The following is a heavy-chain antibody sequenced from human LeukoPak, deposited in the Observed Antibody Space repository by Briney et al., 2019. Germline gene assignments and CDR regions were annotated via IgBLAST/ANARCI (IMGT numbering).Heavy chain of an antibody. CDR2: INHRGST. J-gene: IGHJ4*02. CDR1: GGSFSGYY. CDR3: ARVTYYYDSSGFDY. D-gene: IGHD3-22*01. Sequence: SETLSLTCAVYGGSFSGYYWNWIRQPPGKGLEWIGEINHRGSTNYNPSLKSRVTISVDTSKKQFSLKLSSVTAADTAVYYCARVTYYYDSSGFDYWGQGTLVTVSS. V-gene: IGHV4-34*01.